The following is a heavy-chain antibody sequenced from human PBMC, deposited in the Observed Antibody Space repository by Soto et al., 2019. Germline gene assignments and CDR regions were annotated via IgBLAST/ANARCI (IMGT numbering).Heavy chain of an antibody. D-gene: IGHD6-19*01. CDR3: ARGELHSSGWSFDY. CDR2: ISYDGSNK. CDR1: GFTFSSYA. Sequence: QVQLVESGGGVVQPGRSLRLSCAASGFTFSSYAMHWVRQAPGKGLEWVAVISYDGSNKYYADSVKGRFTISRDNSKNTLYLQMNSLRAEDTAVYYCARGELHSSGWSFDYWGQGTLVTVSS. V-gene: IGHV3-30-3*01. J-gene: IGHJ4*02.